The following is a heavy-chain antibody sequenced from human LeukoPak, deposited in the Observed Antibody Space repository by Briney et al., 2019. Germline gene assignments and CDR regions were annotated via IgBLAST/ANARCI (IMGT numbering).Heavy chain of an antibody. D-gene: IGHD3-10*01. J-gene: IGHJ4*02. V-gene: IGHV3-21*01. CDR1: GFTFSSYS. CDR3: ARDNLRYGSGSMADY. Sequence: TGGSLRRSCAASGFTFSSYSMNWVRQAPGKGLEWVSSISSSSSYIYYADSVKGRFTISRDNAKNSLYLQMNSLRAEDTAVYYCARDNLRYGSGSMADYWGQGTLVTVSS. CDR2: ISSSSSYI.